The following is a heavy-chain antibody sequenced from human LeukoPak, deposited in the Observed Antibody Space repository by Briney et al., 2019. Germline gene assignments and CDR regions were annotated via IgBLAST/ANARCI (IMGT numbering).Heavy chain of an antibody. Sequence: GGSLRLSCAASGFTFSSYAMHWVRQAPGKGLEWVAVISYDGSNKYYADSVKGRFTISRDNSKNTLYLQMNSLRAEDTAVYYCAKVRRQLVLVDAFDIWGQGTMVTVSS. CDR2: ISYDGSNK. CDR3: AKVRRQLVLVDAFDI. V-gene: IGHV3-30-3*01. CDR1: GFTFSSYA. D-gene: IGHD6-13*01. J-gene: IGHJ3*02.